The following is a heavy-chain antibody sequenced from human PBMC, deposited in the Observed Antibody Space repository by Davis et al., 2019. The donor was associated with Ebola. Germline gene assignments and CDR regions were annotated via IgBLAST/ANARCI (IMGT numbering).Heavy chain of an antibody. J-gene: IGHJ5*02. CDR3: ARGMEWTEWWIAP. CDR2: INHSGCT. D-gene: IGHD3-3*01. Sequence: MPSETLSLTCAVYGGSFSGYYWSWIRQPPGKGLEWIGEINHSGCTNYNPSLKSRVTISVDTSKNQFSLKLSSVTAADTAVYYCARGMEWTEWWIAPWGQGTLVTVSS. V-gene: IGHV4-34*01. CDR1: GGSFSGYY.